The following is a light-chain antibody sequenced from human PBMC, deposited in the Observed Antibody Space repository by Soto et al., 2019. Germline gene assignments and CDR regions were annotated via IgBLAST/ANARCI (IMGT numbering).Light chain of an antibody. V-gene: IGKV4-1*01. Sequence: DIVMTQSPDSLAVSLGDRATINCKSSQSVLYSSNNKNYLAWYQQKPGQPPKLLIYCASTRESGVPDRFSGSGSGTDFTLTISRLQAEDVAVYYCQQYYSSLVTFGGGTKVEIK. CDR1: QSVLYSSNNKNY. CDR3: QQYYSSLVT. CDR2: CAS. J-gene: IGKJ4*01.